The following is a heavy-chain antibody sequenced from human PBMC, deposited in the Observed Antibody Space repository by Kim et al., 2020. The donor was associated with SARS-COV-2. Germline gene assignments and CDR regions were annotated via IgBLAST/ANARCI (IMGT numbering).Heavy chain of an antibody. D-gene: IGHD5-12*01. CDR2: ISSSSSTI. CDR3: AREFMQGYIVATIFSWDYYYGMDV. CDR1: GFTFSSYS. V-gene: IGHV3-48*02. Sequence: GGSLRLSCAASGFTFSSYSMNWVRQAPGKGLEWVSYISSSSSTIYYADSVKGRFTISRDNAKNSLYLQMNSLRDEDTAVYYCAREFMQGYIVATIFSWDYYYGMDVWGQGTTVTVSS. J-gene: IGHJ6*02.